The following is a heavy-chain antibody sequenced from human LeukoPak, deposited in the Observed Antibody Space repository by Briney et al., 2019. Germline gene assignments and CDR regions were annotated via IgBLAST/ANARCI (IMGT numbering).Heavy chain of an antibody. CDR1: GGSIRSSYYY. Sequence: SETLSLTCTVSGGSIRSSYYYWSWIRQPPGKGLEWIGEINHSGSTNYNPSLKSRVTISVDTSKNQFSLKLSSVTAADTAVYYCAREGRYCSSTSCYIDYWGQGTLVTVSS. CDR3: AREGRYCSSTSCYIDY. CDR2: INHSGST. D-gene: IGHD2-2*02. V-gene: IGHV4-39*07. J-gene: IGHJ4*02.